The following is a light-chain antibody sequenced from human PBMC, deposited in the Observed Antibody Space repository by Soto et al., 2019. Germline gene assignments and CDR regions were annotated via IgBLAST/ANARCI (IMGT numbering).Light chain of an antibody. J-gene: IGKJ5*01. CDR1: QSISTY. CDR3: QQSYMDPIT. CDR2: DAY. V-gene: IGKV1-39*01. Sequence: DIQMTQSPSYLSASVGHRVTLTCRASQSISTYLNWYQKKPGKAPNLLIYDAYRWQSGVTSRFSGSGGGTDFTLSISSVQPEDFATYFCQQSYMDPITVGRGTRVEI.